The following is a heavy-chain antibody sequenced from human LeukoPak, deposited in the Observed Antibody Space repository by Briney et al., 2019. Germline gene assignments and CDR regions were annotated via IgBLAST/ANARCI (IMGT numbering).Heavy chain of an antibody. J-gene: IGHJ5*02. CDR3: ARAFSDFWSGYWFDP. CDR2: INPNSGGT. V-gene: IGHV1-2*02. CDR1: GYTFTGYY. Sequence: ASVKVSCKASGYTFTGYYMHWVRQAPGQGLEWMGWINPNSGGTNYAQKFQGRVTMTRDTSISTAYMELSRLRSDDTAVYYCARAFSDFWSGYWFDPWGQGTLVTVSS. D-gene: IGHD3-3*01.